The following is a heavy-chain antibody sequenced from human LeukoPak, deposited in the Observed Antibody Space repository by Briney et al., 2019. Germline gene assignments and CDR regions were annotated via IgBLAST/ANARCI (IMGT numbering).Heavy chain of an antibody. D-gene: IGHD2-15*01. Sequence: GGPLRLSCAASGFTFSSYSRNWVHKAPGNGLEWVSYISSSSSTIYNAYSVKGRFTISRDNAKNSLYLQMNSLRDEDTAVYCCARDGGPCSGGSCYPPYYYGMDVWGQGTTVTVSS. CDR3: ARDGGPCSGGSCYPPYYYGMDV. V-gene: IGHV3-48*02. CDR1: GFTFSSYS. CDR2: ISSSSSTI. J-gene: IGHJ6*02.